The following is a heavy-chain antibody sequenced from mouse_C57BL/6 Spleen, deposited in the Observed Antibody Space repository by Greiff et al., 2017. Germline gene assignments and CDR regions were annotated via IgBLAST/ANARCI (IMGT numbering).Heavy chain of an antibody. V-gene: IGHV1-64*01. Sequence: QVQLQQPGAELVKPGASVKLSCKASGYTFTSYWMHWVKQRPGQGLEWIGMIHPNSGSTNYNEKLKSKATLTVDKSSSTAYMQLSSLTSEDSAVYYCSRSYGNYDAMDYWGQGTSVTVSS. J-gene: IGHJ4*01. CDR3: SRSYGNYDAMDY. CDR2: IHPNSGST. D-gene: IGHD2-10*02. CDR1: GYTFTSYW.